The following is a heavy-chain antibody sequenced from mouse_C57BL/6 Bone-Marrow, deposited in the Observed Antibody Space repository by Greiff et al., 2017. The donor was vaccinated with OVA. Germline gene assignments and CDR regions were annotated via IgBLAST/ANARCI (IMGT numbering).Heavy chain of an antibody. V-gene: IGHV1-81*01. CDR2: IYPRSGNT. CDR1: GYTFTSYG. Sequence: QVQLQQSGAELARPGASVKLSCKASGYTFTSYGISWVKQRTGQGLEWIGEIYPRSGNTYYNEKFKGKATLTADKSSSTAYMELRSLTSEDSAVYFCAREEPIYYDYDGYFDVWGTGTTVTVSS. CDR3: AREEPIYYDYDGYFDV. D-gene: IGHD2-4*01. J-gene: IGHJ1*03.